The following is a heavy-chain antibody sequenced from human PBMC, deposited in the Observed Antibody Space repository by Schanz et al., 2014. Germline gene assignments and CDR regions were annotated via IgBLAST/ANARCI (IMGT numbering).Heavy chain of an antibody. J-gene: IGHJ4*02. CDR1: GFIFSNYG. Sequence: QVQLVESGGGVVQPGGSLRLSCAASGFIFSNYGMHWVRQAPGKGLEWVAVIWSDGSGKYYADSVKGRFTMSRDNSKTALYLQRSSLRDEETVVYYCGRANYRRKRNFNYWGRGTLVTVSS. CDR2: IWSDGSGK. CDR3: GRANYRRKRNFNY. V-gene: IGHV3-33*01. D-gene: IGHD3-10*01.